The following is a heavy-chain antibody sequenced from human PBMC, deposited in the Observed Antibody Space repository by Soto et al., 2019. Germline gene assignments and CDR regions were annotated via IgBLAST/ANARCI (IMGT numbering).Heavy chain of an antibody. Sequence: PSETLSLTCTVSGGSVSNDPYYWSWIRQPPGKGLECIGFIRYSGSTNYNPSLKSRITISVDTSKNQFSLKLSSVTAADTAVYYCARLYSSGSYGRIDPWGQGTPVNVSS. CDR2: IRYSGST. J-gene: IGHJ5*02. V-gene: IGHV4-61*01. CDR1: GGSVSNDPYY. D-gene: IGHD3-10*01. CDR3: ARLYSSGSYGRIDP.